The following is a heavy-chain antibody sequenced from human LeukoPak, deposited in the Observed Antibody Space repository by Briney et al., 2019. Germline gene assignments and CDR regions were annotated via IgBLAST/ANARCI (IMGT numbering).Heavy chain of an antibody. CDR1: GYTLTELS. J-gene: IGHJ4*02. CDR3: ATAWMVRGVFDY. V-gene: IGHV1-24*01. Sequence: GASVKVSCKVSGYTLTELSMHWVRQAPGKGLEWMGGFDPEDGETIYAQKFQGRVTMTEDTSTDTAYMELSSLRSEVTAVYYCATAWMVRGVFDYWGQGTLVTVSS. CDR2: FDPEDGET. D-gene: IGHD3-10*01.